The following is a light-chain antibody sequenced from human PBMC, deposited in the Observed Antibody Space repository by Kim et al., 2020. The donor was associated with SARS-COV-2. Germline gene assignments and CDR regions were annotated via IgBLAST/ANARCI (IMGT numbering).Light chain of an antibody. J-gene: IGLJ2*01. CDR3: QSYDSSLSGWEV. CDR1: SSNIGAGYD. Sequence: VTLSCTGSSSNIGAGYDVHWYQQLPGTAPKLLIYGNSNRPSGVPDRFSGSKSGTSASLAITGLQAEDEADYYCQSYDSSLSGWEVFGGGTQLTVL. CDR2: GNS. V-gene: IGLV1-40*01.